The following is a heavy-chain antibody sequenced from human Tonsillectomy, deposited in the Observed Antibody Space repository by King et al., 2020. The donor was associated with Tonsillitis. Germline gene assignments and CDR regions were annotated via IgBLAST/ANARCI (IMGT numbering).Heavy chain of an antibody. V-gene: IGHV4-4*07. CDR3: ARVVLSGGIYAFDN. CDR1: GGSISSNY. J-gene: IGHJ3*02. CDR2: IYGSGCT. Sequence: QLQESGPGLVKPSETLSLTCTVSGGSISSNYWSWIRQPAGKGLEWIGRIYGSGCTIYHPSLKSRVTMSVDTSKNQFSLKVNSVTAADTAVYFCARVVLSGGIYAFDNWGQGTMVTVSS. D-gene: IGHD3-10*02.